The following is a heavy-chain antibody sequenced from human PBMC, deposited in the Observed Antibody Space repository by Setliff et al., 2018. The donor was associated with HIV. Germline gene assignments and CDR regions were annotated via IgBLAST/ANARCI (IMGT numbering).Heavy chain of an antibody. CDR3: ARDFRTGWAVQDYWYFDL. Sequence: PSETLSLTCTVSGYSISSSSYYWDWIRQPPGKGLEWIGSIYYSGSTYYNRSLKSRVTISVDTSKNQFSLKLSSVTAADTAVYHCARDFRTGWAVQDYWYFDLWGRGTLVTVSS. V-gene: IGHV4-39*07. CDR2: IYYSGST. J-gene: IGHJ2*01. CDR1: GYSISSSSYY. D-gene: IGHD1-26*01.